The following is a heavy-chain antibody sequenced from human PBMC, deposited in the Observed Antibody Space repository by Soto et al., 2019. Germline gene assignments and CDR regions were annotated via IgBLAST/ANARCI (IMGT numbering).Heavy chain of an antibody. CDR2: IYTSGST. J-gene: IGHJ4*02. Sequence: TSETLSLTCTVSGGSISSYYLSWIRQPAGKGLEWIGRIYTSGSTNYNPSLKSRVTMSVDMSKNQFALKMKSVTAADTAVYYCARDQYSTGKSDYWGQGILVTVSS. V-gene: IGHV4-4*07. D-gene: IGHD2-8*02. CDR1: GGSISSYY. CDR3: ARDQYSTGKSDY.